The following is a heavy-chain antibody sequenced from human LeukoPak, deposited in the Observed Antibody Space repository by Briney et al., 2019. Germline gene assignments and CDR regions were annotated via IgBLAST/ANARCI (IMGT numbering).Heavy chain of an antibody. CDR3: ARRRADSSGWIYWYFDL. D-gene: IGHD6-19*01. J-gene: IGHJ2*01. CDR1: GYSFTSYW. Sequence: GESLKISCKGSGYSFTSYWIAWVRQMPGKGLEWMGIIYPGDSDTRYSPSFQGQVTISADKSTSTAYLQWSSLKASDTAMYYCARRRADSSGWIYWYFDLWGRGTPVAVSS. CDR2: IYPGDSDT. V-gene: IGHV5-51*01.